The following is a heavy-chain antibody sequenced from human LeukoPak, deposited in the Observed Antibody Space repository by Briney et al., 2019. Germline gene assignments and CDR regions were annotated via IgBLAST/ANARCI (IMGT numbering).Heavy chain of an antibody. CDR1: GFTFSSYS. V-gene: IGHV3-21*05. D-gene: IGHD6-6*01. Sequence: GGSLRLSCAASGFTFSSYSMNWVRQAPGKGLEWVSYISSSSSYIYYADSVKGRFTISRDNAKNSLYLQMNSLRVEDRAVYYCARGSSNVAARNNWFDPWGQGTLVTVSS. J-gene: IGHJ5*02. CDR2: ISSSSSYI. CDR3: ARGSSNVAARNNWFDP.